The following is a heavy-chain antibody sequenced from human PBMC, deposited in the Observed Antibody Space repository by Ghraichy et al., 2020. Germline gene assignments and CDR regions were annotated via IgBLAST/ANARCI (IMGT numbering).Heavy chain of an antibody. CDR1: GYTFTSYG. CDR3: ARSGNYYDSSGYSYFDY. V-gene: IGHV1-18*04. D-gene: IGHD3-22*01. J-gene: IGHJ4*02. Sequence: ASVKVSCKASGYTFTSYGISWVRQAPGQGLEWMGWISAYNGNTNYAQKLQGRVTMTTDTSTSTAYMELRSLRSDDTAVYYCARSGNYYDSSGYSYFDYWGQGTLVTVSS. CDR2: ISAYNGNT.